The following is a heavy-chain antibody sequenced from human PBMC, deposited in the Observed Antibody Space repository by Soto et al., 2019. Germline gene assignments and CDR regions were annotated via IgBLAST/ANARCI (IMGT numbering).Heavy chain of an antibody. CDR3: AKGAVAGTPTSYYYYGMDV. Sequence: QVQLLQSGAEVKKPGSSVRVSCEASGGTFRTYAISWVRQAPGQGLEWMGEIIPIFGTVNYAQKFQGRVTITADESTTTEYTDLRSLRSEDTAVYYCAKGAVAGTPTSYYYYGMDVWGQGTTVTVSS. J-gene: IGHJ6*02. V-gene: IGHV1-69*12. CDR2: IIPIFGTV. CDR1: GGTFRTYA. D-gene: IGHD6-19*01.